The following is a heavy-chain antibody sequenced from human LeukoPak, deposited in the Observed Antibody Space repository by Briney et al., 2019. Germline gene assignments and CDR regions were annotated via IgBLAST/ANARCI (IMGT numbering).Heavy chain of an antibody. Sequence: GGSLRLSCAASGFTFSSYRMNWVRQAPGKGLEWVSSISSSSSYIYYADSVKGRFTLSRDNARNSLYLQMNSLRAEDTAVYYCARDVEYYYFDYWGQGTLVTVSS. J-gene: IGHJ4*02. CDR1: GFTFSSYR. CDR2: ISSSSSYI. CDR3: ARDVEYYYFDY. V-gene: IGHV3-21*01. D-gene: IGHD2/OR15-2a*01.